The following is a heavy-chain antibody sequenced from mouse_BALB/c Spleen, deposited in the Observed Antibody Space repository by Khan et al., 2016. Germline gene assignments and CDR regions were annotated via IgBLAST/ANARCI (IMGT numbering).Heavy chain of an antibody. D-gene: IGHD2-3*01. J-gene: IGHJ4*01. Sequence: EVELVESGGGLVQPGGSLRLSCATSGFTFTDYYMSWVRQPPGKALEWLGFIRNKANGYTTEYSASVKGRFTIYRDKSQSIVDLQMNTLRAEDSATYYCARDGYYVDAMDYWGQGTSVTVSA. CDR2: IRNKANGYTT. V-gene: IGHV7-3*02. CDR1: GFTFTDYY. CDR3: ARDGYYVDAMDY.